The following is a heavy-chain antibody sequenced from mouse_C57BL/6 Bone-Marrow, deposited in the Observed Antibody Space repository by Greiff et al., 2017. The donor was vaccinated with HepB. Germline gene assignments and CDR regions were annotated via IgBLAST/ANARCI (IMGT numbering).Heavy chain of an antibody. D-gene: IGHD1-1*01. V-gene: IGHV1-63*01. CDR2: IYPGGGYT. Sequence: VQLQQSGAELVRPGTSVKMSCKASGYTFTNYWIGWAKQRPGHGLEWIGDIYPGGGYTNYNEKFKGKATLTADKSSSTAYMQFSSLTSEDSAIYYCARCGDYGSSYFDYWGQGTTLTVAS. CDR1: GYTFTNYW. J-gene: IGHJ2*01. CDR3: ARCGDYGSSYFDY.